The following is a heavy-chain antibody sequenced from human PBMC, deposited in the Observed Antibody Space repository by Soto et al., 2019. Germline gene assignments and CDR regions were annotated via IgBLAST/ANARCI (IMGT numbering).Heavy chain of an antibody. V-gene: IGHV3-43D*04. CDR3: AKDNIAARRSMSPGYYYYYYGMDV. D-gene: IGHD6-6*01. CDR2: ISWDGGST. Sequence: HPGGSLRLSCAASGFTFDDYAMHWVRQAPGKGLEWVSLISWDGGSTYYADSVKGRFTISRDNSKNSLYLQMNSLRAEDTALYYCAKDNIAARRSMSPGYYYYYYGMDVWGQGPTVTVSS. J-gene: IGHJ6*02. CDR1: GFTFDDYA.